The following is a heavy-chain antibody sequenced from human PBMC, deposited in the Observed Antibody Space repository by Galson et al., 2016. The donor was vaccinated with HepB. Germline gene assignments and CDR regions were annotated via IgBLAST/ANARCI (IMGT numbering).Heavy chain of an antibody. CDR3: VKDLRCGGDCYSVL. CDR1: GFSFSTFN. D-gene: IGHD2-21*02. Sequence: SLRLSCAASGFSFSTFNMHWVRQAPGKGLEYVSAISSDGGMTHYADSVKGRFTISRDNSKNTLYLQMSGLRGEDTALYYCVKDLRCGGDCYSVLWGQGTLVTVSS. J-gene: IGHJ4*02. V-gene: IGHV3-64D*06. CDR2: ISSDGGMT.